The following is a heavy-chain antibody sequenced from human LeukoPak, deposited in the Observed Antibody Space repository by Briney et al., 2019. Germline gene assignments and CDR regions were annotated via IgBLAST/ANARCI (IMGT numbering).Heavy chain of an antibody. CDR2: IYYTGST. J-gene: IGHJ6*02. D-gene: IGHD2-15*01. V-gene: IGHV4-59*08. CDR3: ARRYCSGGSCYYYGMDV. Sequence: PSETLSLTCTVSGGSISGFYWSWIRQPPGKGLEWIGDIYYTGSTKYNPSLKSRVTISVDTSKNQFSLKLSSVTAADTAVYYCARRYCSGGSCYYYGMDVWGQGTTVTVSS. CDR1: GGSISGFY.